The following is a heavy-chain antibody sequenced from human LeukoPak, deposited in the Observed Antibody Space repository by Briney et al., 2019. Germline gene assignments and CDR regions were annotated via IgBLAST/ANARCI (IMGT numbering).Heavy chain of an antibody. V-gene: IGHV3-74*01. CDR3: VRGFDL. CDR1: GVTFSSYW. Sequence: GGSLRLSCAASGVTFSSYWMHWVRQAPGKGLVWVSRINGDGSSTNYADSVKGRFTISRDNAKNTAYVQMNSLRAEVTAVYYCVRGFDLWGRGTLVTVSS. CDR2: INGDGSST. J-gene: IGHJ2*01.